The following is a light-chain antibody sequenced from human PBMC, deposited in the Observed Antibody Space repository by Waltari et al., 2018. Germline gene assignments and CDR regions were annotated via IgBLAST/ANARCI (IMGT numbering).Light chain of an antibody. Sequence: NFMLTQPHSVSESPGKTVTISCTGSSGSIASNYVQWYPHRQGSAPTTVIYEDNQRPSGVPDRFSGSIDSSSNSASLTISGLKTEDEADYYCQSYDSSNHVVFGGGTKLTVL. CDR1: SGSIASNY. V-gene: IGLV6-57*02. CDR2: EDN. CDR3: QSYDSSNHVV. J-gene: IGLJ2*01.